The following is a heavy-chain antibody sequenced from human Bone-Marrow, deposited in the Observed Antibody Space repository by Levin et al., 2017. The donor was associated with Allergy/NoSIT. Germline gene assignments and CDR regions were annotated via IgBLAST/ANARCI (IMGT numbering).Heavy chain of an antibody. CDR2: IDPHDSYT. CDR1: GFNFANYW. J-gene: IGHJ4*02. CDR3: ARSPDAGAALDY. D-gene: IGHD6-13*01. Sequence: GESLKISCQGSGFNFANYWISWVRQMPGKGLEWMGRIDPHDSYTNYNPSFQGHVTISVDKSISTAHLQWSSLKASDTAMYYCARSPDAGAALDYWGQGTLLIVSS. V-gene: IGHV5-10-1*01.